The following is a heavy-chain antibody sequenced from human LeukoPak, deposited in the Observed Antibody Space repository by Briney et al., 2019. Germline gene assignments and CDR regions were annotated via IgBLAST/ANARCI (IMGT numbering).Heavy chain of an antibody. CDR2: IKTDGSEK. CDR1: GFTFSNYW. Sequence: RSGGSLRLSCEGSGFTFSNYWMGWVRQAPGKGLQWVANIKTDGSEKYYVDSVKGRFTISRDNAKNSLYLQMNSLRAEDTAVYYCATYSSVNRREFQYWGQGTLLTVSS. CDR3: ATYSSVNRREFQY. J-gene: IGHJ1*01. D-gene: IGHD3-22*01. V-gene: IGHV3-7*01.